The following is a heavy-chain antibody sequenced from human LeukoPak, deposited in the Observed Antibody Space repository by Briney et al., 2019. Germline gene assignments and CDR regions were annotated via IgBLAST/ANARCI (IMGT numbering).Heavy chain of an antibody. V-gene: IGHV4-39*07. Sequence: SETLSLTCAVSGYSMRSSRYYWGSIRQPPGKGLEWIGSIYHSGSTYYNPSLKSRVTISVDTSKNQFSLKMTSVTAADTAVYYCARNYSMEIYYDSSDYFGAFDMWGQGTMVTVSS. D-gene: IGHD3-22*01. CDR1: GYSMRSSRYY. CDR2: IYHSGST. CDR3: ARNYSMEIYYDSSDYFGAFDM. J-gene: IGHJ3*02.